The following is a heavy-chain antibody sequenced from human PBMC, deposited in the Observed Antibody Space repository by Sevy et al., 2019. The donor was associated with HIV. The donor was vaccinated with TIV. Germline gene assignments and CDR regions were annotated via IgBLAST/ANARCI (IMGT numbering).Heavy chain of an antibody. D-gene: IGHD2-8*01. J-gene: IGHJ6*02. CDR2: VRNDGSNK. V-gene: IGHV3-30*02. CDR1: GFSLTTSD. Sequence: GGCLSLSCAASGFSLTTSDMHWVRQAPGKGLEWVVYVRNDGSNKYYADSVRDRFTISRDSPKNTLYLQMNSLRDEDTAIYYCARGRKTTEEWLEELDYYYGLDVWGQGTTVTVSS. CDR3: ARGRKTTEEWLEELDYYYGLDV.